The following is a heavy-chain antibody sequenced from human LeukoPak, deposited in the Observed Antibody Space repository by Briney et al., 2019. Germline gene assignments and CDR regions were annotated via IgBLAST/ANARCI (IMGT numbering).Heavy chain of an antibody. V-gene: IGHV3-15*01. J-gene: IGHJ3*02. CDR2: IKSKTDGGTT. Sequence: GGSLRLSCAASGFTFSNAWKSWVRQAPGKGLEWVGRIKSKTDGGTTDYAAPVKGRFTISRDDSKNTLYLQMNSLKTEDTAVYYCTTREVDGGNSNDAFDIWGQGTMVTVSS. D-gene: IGHD4-23*01. CDR1: GFTFSNAW. CDR3: TTREVDGGNSNDAFDI.